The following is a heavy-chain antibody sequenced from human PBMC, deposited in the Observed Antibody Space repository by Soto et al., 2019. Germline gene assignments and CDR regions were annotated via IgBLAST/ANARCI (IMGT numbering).Heavy chain of an antibody. V-gene: IGHV3-15*01. CDR1: GFTFSNAW. J-gene: IGHJ4*02. CDR3: TTAGYGSSEGGYFDY. CDR2: IKGKTDGGTT. Sequence: EVQLVESGGGLVKPGGSLRLSCAASGFTFSNAWMSWVRQAPGKGLEWVGRIKGKTDGGTTDYAAPVKGRFTISRDDSKNTLYLQMNSLKTEDTAVYYCTTAGYGSSEGGYFDYWGQGTLVTVSS. D-gene: IGHD6-6*01.